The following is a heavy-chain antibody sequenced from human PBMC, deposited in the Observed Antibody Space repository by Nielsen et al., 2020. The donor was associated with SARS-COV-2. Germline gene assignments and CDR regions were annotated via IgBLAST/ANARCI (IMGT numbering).Heavy chain of an antibody. J-gene: IGHJ6*02. D-gene: IGHD6-13*01. CDR2: TSASGAST. CDR3: ARGPRGGSSWYPPEMDV. Sequence: GGSLRLSCAASGFTFNIYAMAWVRRAPGRGLEWVSGTSASGASTYYADSVKGRFSISRDNSRNTLYLQMNSLRAGDTAVYYCARGPRGGSSWYPPEMDVWGQGTTVTVSS. V-gene: IGHV3-23*01. CDR1: GFTFNIYA.